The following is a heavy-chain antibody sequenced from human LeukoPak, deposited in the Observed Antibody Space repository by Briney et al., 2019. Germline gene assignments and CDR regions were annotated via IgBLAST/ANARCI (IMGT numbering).Heavy chain of an antibody. CDR1: GFTFSSYW. CDR2: IKQDGSEE. V-gene: IGHV3-7*01. Sequence: GGSLRLSCAASGFTFSSYWMSWVRQAPGQGLEWVANIKQDGSEEYYVDSVKGGFTISRDNAKHSLYLKMNSLRADDTAVYYCASDRTPHCGGDCYFDYWGQGTLVTVSS. CDR3: ASDRTPHCGGDCYFDY. J-gene: IGHJ4*02. D-gene: IGHD2-21*02.